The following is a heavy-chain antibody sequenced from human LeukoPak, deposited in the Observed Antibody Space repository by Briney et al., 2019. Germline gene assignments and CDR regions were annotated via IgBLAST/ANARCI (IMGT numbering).Heavy chain of an antibody. J-gene: IGHJ4*02. CDR3: AKHRSGIAASGSNY. V-gene: IGHV3-23*01. D-gene: IGHD6-13*01. CDR2: ISGSGGDSGGST. Sequence: PGRSLRLSCAASGFTFSSFAMSWVRQAPGKGLEWVSVSVISGSGGDSGGSTYYADSVKGRFTTSRDDSNNTLYLQMSSLRVEDTAVYYCAKHRSGIAASGSNYWGQGTLVSVSS. CDR1: GFTFSSFA.